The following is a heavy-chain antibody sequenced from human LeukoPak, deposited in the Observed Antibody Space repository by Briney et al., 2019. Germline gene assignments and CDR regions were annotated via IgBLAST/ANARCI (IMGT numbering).Heavy chain of an antibody. CDR1: GYTFITDY. CDR2: NRPTGDTT. D-gene: IGHD2-15*01. V-gene: IGHV1-46*04. J-gene: IGHJ4*02. Sequence: ASVRVSCKASGYTFITDYIHWVRQAPGQGLEWMGVNRPTGDTTTYAQDLQGRVTMTRDTSTSTVYMELSSLTFEDTAMYYCAIDNSRWSFDSWGQGTLVTVSS. CDR3: AIDNSRWSFDS.